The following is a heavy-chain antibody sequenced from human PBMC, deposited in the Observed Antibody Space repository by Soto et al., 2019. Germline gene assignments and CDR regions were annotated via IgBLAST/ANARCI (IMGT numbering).Heavy chain of an antibody. CDR2: IGGSGDGT. J-gene: IGHJ4*02. D-gene: IGHD2-2*01. V-gene: IGHV3-23*01. CDR3: AKDRCPTTSCYFEA. Sequence: GGSLRLSCAASGFTFDNYAMSWVRQAPGKGLEWVSDIGGSGDGTQCTESAKGRFTTSRDNSKRTLYLQMRGLRAEDTAVYYCAKDRCPTTSCYFEAWGRGTLVTVSS. CDR1: GFTFDNYA.